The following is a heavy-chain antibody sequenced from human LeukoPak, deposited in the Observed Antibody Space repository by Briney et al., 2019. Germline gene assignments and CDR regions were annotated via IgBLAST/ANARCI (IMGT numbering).Heavy chain of an antibody. CDR3: ATQRGEQGFFDS. J-gene: IGHJ4*02. D-gene: IGHD1/OR15-1a*01. CDR1: GYSFTNYW. V-gene: IGHV5-51*01. Sequence: HGESLKISCKGSGYSFTNYWIGWVRQMPGKGLEWMGIIYPGDSDTRYSPSFQGQVTISADKAFSTAYLQWSSLKASDTAMYYCATQRGEQGFFDSWGQGTLVTVSS. CDR2: IYPGDSDT.